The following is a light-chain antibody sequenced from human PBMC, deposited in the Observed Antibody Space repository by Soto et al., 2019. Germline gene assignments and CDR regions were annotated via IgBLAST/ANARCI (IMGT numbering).Light chain of an antibody. CDR1: QGIDNY. V-gene: IGKV1-16*02. J-gene: IGKJ4*01. CDR2: GAS. CDR3: LQYRASPST. Sequence: DIQMTQSPSSLSASVGDRVTITCRARQGIDNYLAWFQQKAGKAPKPLIYGASTLLSGVPSNFSGSASGTDFTLTISSLQPEDLATYYCLQYRASPSTFGGGTKVEIK.